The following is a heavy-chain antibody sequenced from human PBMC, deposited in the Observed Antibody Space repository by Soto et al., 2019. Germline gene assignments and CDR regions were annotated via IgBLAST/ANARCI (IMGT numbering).Heavy chain of an antibody. V-gene: IGHV4-34*01. D-gene: IGHD3-10*01. J-gene: IGHJ4*02. CDR2: INHSGST. Sequence: QVQLQQWGAGLLKPSETLSLTCAVYGGSFSGYYWSWIRQPPGKGLEWIGEINHSGSTNYNPSLKSRFTISVDPSKNQFSLKLSSVTAADTAVYYCARVRGVKYFDYWGQGTLVTVSS. CDR3: ARVRGVKYFDY. CDR1: GGSFSGYY.